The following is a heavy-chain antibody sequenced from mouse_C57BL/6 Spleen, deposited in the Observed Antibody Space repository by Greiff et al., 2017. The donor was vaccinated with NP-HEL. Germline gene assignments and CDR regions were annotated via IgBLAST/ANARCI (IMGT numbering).Heavy chain of an antibody. Sequence: EVQLQQSGPGLVKPSQSLSLTCSVTGYSITSGYYWNWIRQFPGNKLEWMGYISYDGSNNYNPSLKNRISITRDTSKNQFFLKLNSVTTEDTATYYCARDRDEAWFAYWGQGTLVTVSA. CDR3: ARDRDEAWFAY. CDR2: ISYDGSN. J-gene: IGHJ3*01. CDR1: GYSITSGYY. D-gene: IGHD3-3*01. V-gene: IGHV3-6*01.